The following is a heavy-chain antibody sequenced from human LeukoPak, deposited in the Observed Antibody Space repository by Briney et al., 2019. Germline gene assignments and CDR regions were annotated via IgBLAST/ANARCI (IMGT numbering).Heavy chain of an antibody. Sequence: GGSLRLSCAASGFTFSSYAMSWVRQAPGKGLEWVSAISGSGGSTYYADSVKGRFTISRDNAKNSLYLQMNSLRAEDAALYYCARVRSSTFLSYYFDYWGQGTLVTVSS. CDR1: GFTFSSYA. CDR2: ISGSGGST. CDR3: ARVRSSTFLSYYFDY. D-gene: IGHD6-13*01. V-gene: IGHV3-23*01. J-gene: IGHJ4*02.